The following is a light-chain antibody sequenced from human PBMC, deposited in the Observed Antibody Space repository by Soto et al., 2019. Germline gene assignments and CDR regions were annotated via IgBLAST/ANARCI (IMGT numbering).Light chain of an antibody. CDR1: QTVYTW. V-gene: IGKV1-5*03. CDR3: QQYSSYSPDT. J-gene: IGKJ2*01. Sequence: DIQMTQSPSSLSASIGDRVTITCRASQTVYTWLAWYQQKPGTAPKLLIYEASTLHSGVPSRFSGSGSGTEVTLVISGLQPDDLATYYCQQYSSYSPDTFGQGTEVEI. CDR2: EAS.